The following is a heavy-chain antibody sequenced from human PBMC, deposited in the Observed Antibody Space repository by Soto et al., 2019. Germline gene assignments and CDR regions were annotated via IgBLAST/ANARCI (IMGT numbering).Heavy chain of an antibody. J-gene: IGHJ6*02. D-gene: IGHD6-6*01. CDR1: GFTFSSYS. V-gene: IGHV3-21*01. CDR2: ISSSSSYI. CDR3: ARDLLEYSSTLNYGMDV. Sequence: NPGGSLRLSCAASGFTFSSYSMNWVRQAPGKGLEWVSSISSSSSYIYYADSVKGRFTISRDNAKNSLYLQMNSLRAEDTAVYYCARDLLEYSSTLNYGMDVWGQGTTVTVSS.